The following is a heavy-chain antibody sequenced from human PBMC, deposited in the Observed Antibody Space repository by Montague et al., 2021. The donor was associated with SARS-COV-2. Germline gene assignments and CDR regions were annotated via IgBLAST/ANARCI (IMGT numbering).Heavy chain of an antibody. CDR1: SGSFRGYY. Sequence: SETLSLTCAVSSGSFRGYYWSWIRQPPGKGLEWIGETNHSGSTTYNPSLESRVPISVDTSNKQFSLKVTSVTAADTAVYYGAGVGTITLVRGITKADFSNYGMDVWGQGTTVTVSS. D-gene: IGHD3-10*01. J-gene: IGHJ6*02. CDR2: TNHSGST. CDR3: AGVGTITLVRGITKADFSNYGMDV. V-gene: IGHV4-34*01.